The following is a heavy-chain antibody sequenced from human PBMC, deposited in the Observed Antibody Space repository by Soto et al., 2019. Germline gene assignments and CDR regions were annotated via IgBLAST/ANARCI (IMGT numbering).Heavy chain of an antibody. D-gene: IGHD4-17*01. CDR1: GGSISSSSYY. CDR2: IYYSGST. Sequence: NPSETLSLTCTVSGGSISSSSYYWGWIRQPPGKGLEWIGSIYYSGSTYYNPSLKSRVTISVDTSKNQFSLKLSSVTAADTAVYYCARHRRRLRWYDFDPWGQGTLVTVSS. CDR3: ARHRRRLRWYDFDP. V-gene: IGHV4-39*01. J-gene: IGHJ5*02.